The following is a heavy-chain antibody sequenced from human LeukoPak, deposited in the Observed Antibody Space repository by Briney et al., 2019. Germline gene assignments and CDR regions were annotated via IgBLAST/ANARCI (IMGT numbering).Heavy chain of an antibody. CDR2: ISSSGSTI. CDR1: GFTFSSYE. J-gene: IGHJ5*01. CDR3: TREGMGTSFSAWFDP. D-gene: IGHD1-7*01. V-gene: IGHV3-48*03. Sequence: GGSLRLSCAASGFTFSSYEMNWVRQAPGKGLEWVSYISSSGSTIYYADSVKGRFTISRDSSKNTMYLQMNSLRTEDTAVYYCTREGMGTSFSAWFDPWGQGTLVTVSS.